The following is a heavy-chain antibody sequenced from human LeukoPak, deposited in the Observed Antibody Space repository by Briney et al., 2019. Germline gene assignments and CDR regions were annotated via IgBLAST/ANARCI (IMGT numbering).Heavy chain of an antibody. V-gene: IGHV1-2*02. CDR2: INPNSGGT. Sequence: ASVKVSCKASGYTFTGYYMHWVRQAPGQGLEWMGWINPNSGGTNYARKFQGRVTMTRDTSISTAYMELSRLRSDDTAVYYCARVPRIAAAGSYFDYWGQGTLVTVSS. CDR1: GYTFTGYY. D-gene: IGHD6-13*01. J-gene: IGHJ4*02. CDR3: ARVPRIAAAGSYFDY.